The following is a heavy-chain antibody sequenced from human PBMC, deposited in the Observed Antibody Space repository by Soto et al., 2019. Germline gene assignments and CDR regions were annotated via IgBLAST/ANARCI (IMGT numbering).Heavy chain of an antibody. J-gene: IGHJ5*02. CDR1: GGSTSSYY. V-gene: IGHV4-59*01. CDR2: IYYSGST. Sequence: PSETLSLTCTVSGGSTSSYYWSWIRQPPGKGLEWIGYIYYSGSTNYNPSLKSRVTISVDTSKNQFSLKLSSVTAADTAVYYCARAGFDPWGQGTLVTVSS. CDR3: ARAGFDP.